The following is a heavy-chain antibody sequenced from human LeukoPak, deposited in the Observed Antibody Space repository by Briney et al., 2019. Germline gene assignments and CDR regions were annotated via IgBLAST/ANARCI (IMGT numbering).Heavy chain of an antibody. V-gene: IGHV4-34*01. CDR1: GGSFSGYY. CDR3: ARGPPSYDFWSGYYYFDY. Sequence: SETLSLTCAVYGGSFSGYYWSWIRQPPGKGLEWIGEINHSGSTNYNPSLKSRVTISVDTSKNQFSLKLSSVTAAHTAVYYCARGPPSYDFWSGYYYFDYWGQGTLVTVSS. D-gene: IGHD3-3*01. J-gene: IGHJ4*02. CDR2: INHSGST.